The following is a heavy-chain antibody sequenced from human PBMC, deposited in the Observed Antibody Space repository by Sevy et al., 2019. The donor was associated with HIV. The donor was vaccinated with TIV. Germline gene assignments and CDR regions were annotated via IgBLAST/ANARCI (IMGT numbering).Heavy chain of an antibody. J-gene: IGHJ4*02. Sequence: ASVKVSCKVSGRTLTQLSIHWVRQAPGKGLEWMGTFDPEDDEKIYAQKFQGRVTMAEDTSTDTAYMELSRLRSEDTAVYYCATTKDYYESSGYPFDYWGQGTLVTVSS. D-gene: IGHD5-12*01. V-gene: IGHV1-24*01. CDR2: FDPEDDEK. CDR3: ATTKDYYESSGYPFDY. CDR1: GRTLTQLS.